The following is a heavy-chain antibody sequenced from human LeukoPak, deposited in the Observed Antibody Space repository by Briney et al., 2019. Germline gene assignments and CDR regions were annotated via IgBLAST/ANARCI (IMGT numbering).Heavy chain of an antibody. CDR1: GDSISSGGYS. CDR3: AGVVVTGRVWFDP. CDR2: VYHSGST. D-gene: IGHD2-21*02. V-gene: IGHV4-30-2*01. Sequence: SETLSLTCAVSGDSISSGGYSWSWIRQPPGKGLEWIGYVYHSGSTYYNPSLKSRVTISVDRSKSQFSLKLTSVTAADTAVYYCAGVVVTGRVWFDPWGQGTLVTVSS. J-gene: IGHJ5*02.